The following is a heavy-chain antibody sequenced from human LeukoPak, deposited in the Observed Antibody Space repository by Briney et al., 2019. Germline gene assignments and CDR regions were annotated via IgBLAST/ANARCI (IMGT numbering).Heavy chain of an antibody. V-gene: IGHV4-39*01. D-gene: IGHD3-22*01. J-gene: IGHJ4*02. CDR2: LHYGGST. CDR1: GGSISSSSYY. Sequence: PSETLSLTCTVSGGSISSSSYYWGWIHQPPGKGLEWIGSLHYGGSTYYNPSLKSRVTISVDTSKKQISLKQNSVTAADTAVYYCARLTFHYDGSGYYFDYWGQGTLVTVSS. CDR3: ARLTFHYDGSGYYFDY.